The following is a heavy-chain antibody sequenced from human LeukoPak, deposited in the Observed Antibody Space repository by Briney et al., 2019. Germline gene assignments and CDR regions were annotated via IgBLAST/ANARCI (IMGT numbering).Heavy chain of an antibody. D-gene: IGHD1-26*01. V-gene: IGHV3-48*03. CDR1: GFTFSSYV. CDR3: AKDPQKWESYFDY. J-gene: IGHJ4*02. Sequence: QPGGSLRLSCAASGFTFSSYVMNWVRQAPGKGLEWVSYISSSGSTIYYADSVKGRFTISRGNSKNMLYLQMNSLRAEDTAVYYCAKDPQKWESYFDYWGQGTLVTVSS. CDR2: ISSSGSTI.